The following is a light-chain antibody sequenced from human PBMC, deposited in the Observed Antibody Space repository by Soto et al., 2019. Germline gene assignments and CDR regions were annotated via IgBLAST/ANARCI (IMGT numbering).Light chain of an antibody. J-gene: IGKJ4*01. CDR3: QQYSSYRLT. CDR2: KAS. Sequence: DIQMTQSPSTLSASVGDRVTITCRASQSFSSWLAWYQQKPGKAPKLLIYKASSLESGVPSRFSGSGSGTEYTLTISSLQSDDFAPYYCQQYSSYRLTFGGGTKVEIK. CDR1: QSFSSW. V-gene: IGKV1-5*03.